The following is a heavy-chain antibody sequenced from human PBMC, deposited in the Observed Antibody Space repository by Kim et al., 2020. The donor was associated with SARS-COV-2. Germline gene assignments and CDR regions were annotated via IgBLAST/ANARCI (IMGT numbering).Heavy chain of an antibody. D-gene: IGHD6-19*01. CDR1: GFTLTKYG. J-gene: IGHJ3*02. CDR2: ISYDGSVK. CDR3: TRGAVSGNDAFGI. V-gene: IGHV3-30*03. Sequence: GGSLRLSCEASGFTLTKYGMHWVRQAPGTGLEWVSFISYDGSVKHYGETVKGRFTISRDTSKNILYLHMDSLRTEDTAAYFCTRGAVSGNDAFGIWGQGSLVSVSS.